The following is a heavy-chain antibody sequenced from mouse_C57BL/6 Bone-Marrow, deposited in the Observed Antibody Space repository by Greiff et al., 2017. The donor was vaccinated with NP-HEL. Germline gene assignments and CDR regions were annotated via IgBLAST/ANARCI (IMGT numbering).Heavy chain of an antibody. CDR1: GYAFTNYL. D-gene: IGHD2-4*01. Sequence: QVHVKQSGAELVRPGTSVKVSCKASGYAFTNYLIEWVKQRPGQGLEWIGVINPGSGGTNYNEKFKGKATLTADKSSSTAYMQLSSLTSEDSAVYFCARVPYDYDGYFDVWGTGTTVTVSS. J-gene: IGHJ1*03. V-gene: IGHV1-54*01. CDR2: INPGSGGT. CDR3: ARVPYDYDGYFDV.